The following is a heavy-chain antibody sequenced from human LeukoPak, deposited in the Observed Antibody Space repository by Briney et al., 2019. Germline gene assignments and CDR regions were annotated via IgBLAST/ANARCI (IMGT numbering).Heavy chain of an antibody. CDR1: GGSISTSY. CDR3: ARQTGEPNAFDI. CDR2: IYAGGDT. V-gene: IGHV4-59*08. J-gene: IGHJ3*02. D-gene: IGHD3-16*01. Sequence: PSETLSLTCSVSGGSISTSYWSWIRQPPGKGLEWIAFIYAGGDTNYNPSLKSRVTISVDTPRNQFSLRLNSVTAADTAVYYCARQTGEPNAFDIWGQGTMVTVSS.